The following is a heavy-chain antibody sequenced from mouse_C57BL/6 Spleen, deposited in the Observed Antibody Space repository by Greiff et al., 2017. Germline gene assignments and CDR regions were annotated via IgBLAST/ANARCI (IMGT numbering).Heavy chain of an antibody. CDR3: ASHYDYDGYAMDY. D-gene: IGHD2-4*01. CDR1: GYTFTDYY. J-gene: IGHJ4*01. V-gene: IGHV1-75*01. Sequence: QVQLKQSGPELVKPGASVKISCKASGYTFTDYYINWVKQRPGQGLEWIGWIFPGSGSTYYNEKFKGKATLTVDKSSSTAYMLLSSLTSEDSAVYFCASHYDYDGYAMDYWGQGTSVTVSS. CDR2: IFPGSGST.